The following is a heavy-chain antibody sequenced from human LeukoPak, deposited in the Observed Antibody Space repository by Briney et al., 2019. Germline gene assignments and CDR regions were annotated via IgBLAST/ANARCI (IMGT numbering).Heavy chain of an antibody. Sequence: ALVKVSCKASGYTFTSYGISWVRQAPGQGLEWMGWISAYNGNTNYAQKLQGRVTMTTDTSTSTAYMELRSLRSDDTAVYYCARGRYDFWSGYSRGFDYWGQGTLVTVSS. V-gene: IGHV1-18*01. CDR1: GYTFTSYG. J-gene: IGHJ4*02. D-gene: IGHD3-3*01. CDR3: ARGRYDFWSGYSRGFDY. CDR2: ISAYNGNT.